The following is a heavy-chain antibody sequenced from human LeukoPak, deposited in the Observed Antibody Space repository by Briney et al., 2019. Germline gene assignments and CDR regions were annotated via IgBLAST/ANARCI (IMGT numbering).Heavy chain of an antibody. CDR3: ARVTGSIDY. CDR1: GYTFTSYD. Sequence: GASVKVSCKASGYTFTSYDINWVRQATGQGLEWMGWMNPKSGNTGFAQRFQGRVTMTRDTSISTAYMELSSLRPEDTAVYYCARVTGSIDYWGQGTLVTVSS. CDR2: MNPKSGNT. J-gene: IGHJ4*02. V-gene: IGHV1-8*01. D-gene: IGHD2-8*02.